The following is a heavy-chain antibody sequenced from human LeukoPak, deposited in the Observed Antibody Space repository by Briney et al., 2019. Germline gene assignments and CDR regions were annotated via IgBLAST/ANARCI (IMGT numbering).Heavy chain of an antibody. V-gene: IGHV4-59*12. D-gene: IGHD2-21*01. CDR1: GGSISSYY. CDR2: IYHSGST. CDR3: ARGDVVVRYFDY. J-gene: IGHJ4*02. Sequence: SETLSLTCTVSGGSISSYYWSWIRQPPGKGLEWIGEIYHSGSTNYNPSLKSRVTISVDKSKNQFSLKLSSVTAADTAVYYCARGDVVVRYFDYRGQGTLVTVSS.